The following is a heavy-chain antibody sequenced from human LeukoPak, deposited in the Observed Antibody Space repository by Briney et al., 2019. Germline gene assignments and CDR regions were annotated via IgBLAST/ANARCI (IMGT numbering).Heavy chain of an antibody. Sequence: GGSLRLSCAASGFTFNYYAMSWVRQAPGKGLEWVSAISGTGGSTYYADSVKGRFTISRDNSKNTLYLQMNSLRAEDTAVYYCAKDKVGDHYFDYWGQGTLVTVSS. J-gene: IGHJ4*02. V-gene: IGHV3-23*01. CDR2: ISGTGGST. D-gene: IGHD1-26*01. CDR1: GFTFNYYA. CDR3: AKDKVGDHYFDY.